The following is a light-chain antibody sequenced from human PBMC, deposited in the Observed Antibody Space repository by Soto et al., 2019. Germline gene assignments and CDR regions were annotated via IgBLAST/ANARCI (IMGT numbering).Light chain of an antibody. CDR2: GAS. CDR1: QSVNSD. Sequence: EIVMTQSPATLSVSPGERATLSCRASQSVNSDLAWYQQKPGQAPRLLIYGASTRATGIPARFSGSGSGTEFNLTISSLQSEDFAVYYCQQYKLWWTFGQGTRVEIK. V-gene: IGKV3-15*01. CDR3: QQYKLWWT. J-gene: IGKJ1*01.